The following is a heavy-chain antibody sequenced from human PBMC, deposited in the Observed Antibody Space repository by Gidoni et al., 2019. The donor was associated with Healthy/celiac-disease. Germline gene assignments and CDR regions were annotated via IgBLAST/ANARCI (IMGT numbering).Heavy chain of an antibody. D-gene: IGHD3-16*02. Sequence: EVQLVESGGGLVQPGGSLRLSCAASGFTFSSYWMHWVRQAPGKGLVWVSRINSDGSSTSYADSVKGRFTISRDNAKNTLYLQMNSLGAEDTAVYYCARNYDYVWGSYRSRASGFDYWGQGTLVTVSS. J-gene: IGHJ4*02. V-gene: IGHV3-74*01. CDR1: GFTFSSYW. CDR2: INSDGSST. CDR3: ARNYDYVWGSYRSRASGFDY.